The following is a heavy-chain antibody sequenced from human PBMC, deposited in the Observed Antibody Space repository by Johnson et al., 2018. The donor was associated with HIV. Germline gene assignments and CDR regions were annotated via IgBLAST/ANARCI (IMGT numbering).Heavy chain of an antibody. D-gene: IGHD1-14*01. Sequence: VQLVESGGGLVQPGGSLRLSCAASGFTFSSYAMSWVRQAPGKGLEWVSAISGRGGRTYYAASVKGRFTISRDNSKNTLYLQMNSLRAEDTAAYYCAKDGGSPDDAFDIWGQGTMVTVSS. CDR1: GFTFSSYA. CDR3: AKDGGSPDDAFDI. V-gene: IGHV3-23*04. J-gene: IGHJ3*02. CDR2: ISGRGGRT.